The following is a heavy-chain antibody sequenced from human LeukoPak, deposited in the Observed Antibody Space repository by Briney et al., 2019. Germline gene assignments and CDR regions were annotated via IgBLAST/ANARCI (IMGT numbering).Heavy chain of an antibody. D-gene: IGHD3-22*01. V-gene: IGHV3-23*01. J-gene: IGHJ4*02. CDR1: GFTFSSYA. CDR3: ARPGMDYYDSSEGPHFDY. CDR2: ISGSGGST. Sequence: PGGSLRLSCAASGFTFSSYAMSWVRRAPGKGLEWVSAISGSGGSTYYADSVKGRFTISRDNSKNTLYLQMNSLRAEDTAVYYCARPGMDYYDSSEGPHFDYWGQGTLVTVSS.